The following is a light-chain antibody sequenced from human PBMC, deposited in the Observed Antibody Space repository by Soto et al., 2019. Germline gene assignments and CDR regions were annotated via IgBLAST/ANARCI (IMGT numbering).Light chain of an antibody. CDR1: QGISSF. CDR3: QPSYSAPPT. V-gene: IGKV1-39*01. CDR2: SAS. Sequence: DIQMTQSPSSLSASVGDRVTIACRESQGISSFLNWYKQRPGKAPKLLISSASRLQSGVTSRFSGSGTGTDFTLTISSLQPEDFATYDCQPSYSAPPTFGQGTKVEV. J-gene: IGKJ1*01.